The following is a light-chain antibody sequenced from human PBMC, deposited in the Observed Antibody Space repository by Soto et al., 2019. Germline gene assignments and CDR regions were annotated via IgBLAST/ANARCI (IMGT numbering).Light chain of an antibody. J-gene: IGLJ1*01. V-gene: IGLV1-40*01. Sequence: QSLLTQPPSLSGAPGQRVTISCTGSISNIGAGYHVHWYQQLPGAAPKLLIFGDSNRPSGVPDRFSGSKSGTSASLAITGLQADDEADYYCQSSDSRLSGSDVYGTGTKVNVL. CDR2: GDS. CDR1: ISNIGAGYH. CDR3: QSSDSRLSGSDV.